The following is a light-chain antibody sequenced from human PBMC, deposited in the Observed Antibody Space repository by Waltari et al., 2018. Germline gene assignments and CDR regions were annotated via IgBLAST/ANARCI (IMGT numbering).Light chain of an antibody. CDR2: ETT. J-gene: IGLJ1*01. CDR3: CSYAGLGTYV. CDR1: SSDVGNYNL. V-gene: IGLV2-23*01. Sequence: QSGLTQPASVSGSPGQSITISCPGTSSDVGNYNLVSWYQQYPGKAPKLMIYETTKRTSVVSDRFAGSKSGNTASLTISGPQAEDEADYYCCSYAGLGTYVFGTGTKVTVL.